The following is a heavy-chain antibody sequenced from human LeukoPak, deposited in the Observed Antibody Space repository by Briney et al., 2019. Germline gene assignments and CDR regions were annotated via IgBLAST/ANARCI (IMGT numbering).Heavy chain of an antibody. V-gene: IGHV3-53*01. CDR1: GPTAASKY. CDR2: IYDIGNT. Sequence: GGSLSLPWPVAGPTAASKYMSWDSQAPGKGLEWVSVIYDIGNTYYADSVKGRFTISRDPSKNTVYLQMNSLRAEDTAVYYCAIGGMRRAYDCWGQGALVTVSS. J-gene: IGHJ4*02. CDR3: AIGGMRRAYDC. D-gene: IGHD1-14*01.